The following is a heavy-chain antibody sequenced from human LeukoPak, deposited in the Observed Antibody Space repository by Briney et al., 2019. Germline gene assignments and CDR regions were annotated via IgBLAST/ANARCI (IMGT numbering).Heavy chain of an antibody. V-gene: IGHV4-4*09. J-gene: IGHJ5*02. CDR2: THPSGNS. CDR3: ARKVPKKGWFDP. CDR1: GASNNSFY. Sequence: KSSETLSLTCIVSGASNNSFYWSWLRQPPGKGLEWIGYTHPSGNSNYSPSLKSRVAISVDTSTNQFSLKLKSVTAADTAVYYCARKVPKKGWFDPWGQGTLVTVSS.